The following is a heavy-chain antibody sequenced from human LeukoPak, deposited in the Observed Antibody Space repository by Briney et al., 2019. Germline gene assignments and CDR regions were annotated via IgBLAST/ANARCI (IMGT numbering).Heavy chain of an antibody. CDR3: ARVTYYYGSGSSYYFDY. CDR1: GYTFTSYG. V-gene: IGHV1-69*04. CDR2: IIPILGIA. J-gene: IGHJ4*02. Sequence: GASVKVSCKASGYTFTSYGISWVRQAPGQGLEWMGRIIPILGIANYAQKFQGRVTITADKSTSTAYMELSGLRSEDTAVYYCARVTYYYGSGSSYYFDYWGQGTLVTVSS. D-gene: IGHD3-10*01.